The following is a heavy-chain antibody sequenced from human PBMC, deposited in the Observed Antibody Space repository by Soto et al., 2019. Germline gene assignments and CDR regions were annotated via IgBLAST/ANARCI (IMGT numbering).Heavy chain of an antibody. CDR1: GFTFSSYW. D-gene: IGHD3-3*01. J-gene: IGHJ6*02. Sequence: PGGSLRLSCAASGFTFSSYWMHWVRQAPGKGLVWVSRINSDGSSTSYADSVKGRFTISRDNAKNTLYLQMNSLRAEDTAVYYCARDQGITIFGVLYGMDVWGQGTKVTVYS. CDR2: INSDGSST. CDR3: ARDQGITIFGVLYGMDV. V-gene: IGHV3-74*01.